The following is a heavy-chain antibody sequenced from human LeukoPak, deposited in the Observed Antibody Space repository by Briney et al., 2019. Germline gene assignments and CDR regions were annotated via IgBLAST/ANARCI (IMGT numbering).Heavy chain of an antibody. CDR1: GFTFSSYG. Sequence: GGSLRLSCAASGFTFSSYGMSWVRQAPGKGLEWVSAISDSVTSTYYADSVKGRFTISRANSKNTPYLQMNSLRAEDTAVYYCAKRSDYGVNSNYFDYWGQGTLVTVSS. J-gene: IGHJ4*02. V-gene: IGHV3-23*01. D-gene: IGHD4-23*01. CDR2: ISDSVTST. CDR3: AKRSDYGVNSNYFDY.